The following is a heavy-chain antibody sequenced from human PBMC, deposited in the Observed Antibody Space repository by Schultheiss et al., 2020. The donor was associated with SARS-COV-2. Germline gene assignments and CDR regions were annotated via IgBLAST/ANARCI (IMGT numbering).Heavy chain of an antibody. V-gene: IGHV3-9*01. CDR2: ISWNSGSI. CDR1: GFTFSSYG. D-gene: IGHD4-11*01. J-gene: IGHJ6*02. CDR3: AISYSNAYYYYGMDV. Sequence: GGSLRLSCAASGFTFSSYGMHWVRQAPGKGLEWVSGISWNSGSIGYADSVKGRFTISRDNAKNSLYLQMNSLRAEDTALYYCAISYSNAYYYYGMDVWGQGTTVTVSS.